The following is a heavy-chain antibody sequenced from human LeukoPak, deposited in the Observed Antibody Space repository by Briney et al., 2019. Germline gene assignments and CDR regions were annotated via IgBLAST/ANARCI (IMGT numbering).Heavy chain of an antibody. CDR3: ARHDGSNNLDY. D-gene: IGHD1-14*01. CDR2: IYYSGNT. Sequence: SETLSLTCTVSGGSITSSSYYWGWIRQPPGKGLEWIGSIYYSGNTYYRPSLKSRVTISVDTSKNQFSLKLSSVTAADTAVYYCARHDGSNNLDYWGQGTLVTVSS. V-gene: IGHV4-39*01. J-gene: IGHJ4*02. CDR1: GGSITSSSYY.